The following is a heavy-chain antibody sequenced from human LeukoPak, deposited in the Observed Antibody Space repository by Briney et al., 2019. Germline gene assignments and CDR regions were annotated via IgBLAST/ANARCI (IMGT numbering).Heavy chain of an antibody. V-gene: IGHV1-18*01. Sequence: ASVKVSCKASGYTFTSYGISWVRQAPGQGLEWMGWISAYNGNTNYAQKLQGRVTMTTDTSTSTAYMELSSLRSEDTAVYYCARDMGFGELYGYWGQGTLVTVSS. CDR2: ISAYNGNT. D-gene: IGHD3-10*01. J-gene: IGHJ4*02. CDR3: ARDMGFGELYGY. CDR1: GYTFTSYG.